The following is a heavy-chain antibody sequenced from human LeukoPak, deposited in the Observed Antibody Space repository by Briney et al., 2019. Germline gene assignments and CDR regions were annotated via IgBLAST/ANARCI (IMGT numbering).Heavy chain of an antibody. V-gene: IGHV3-23*01. CDR2: ISDSGGGT. Sequence: GGSLRLSCAASGFTFSNYAMSWVRQAPGKGLEWVSGISDSGGGTYYADSVKGRFTIARDNSKNTLSLQMNSLRAEDTAVYYCAKDGPARSRYSSGWYYFDYWGQGTLVTVSS. CDR3: AKDGPARSRYSSGWYYFDY. D-gene: IGHD6-19*01. CDR1: GFTFSNYA. J-gene: IGHJ4*02.